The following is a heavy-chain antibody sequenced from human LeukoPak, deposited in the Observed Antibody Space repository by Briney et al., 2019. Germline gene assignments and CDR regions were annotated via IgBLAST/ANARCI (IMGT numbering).Heavy chain of an antibody. CDR3: ARDRGYGSGSYYFQH. J-gene: IGHJ1*01. V-gene: IGHV4-31*03. CDR2: IYYTGNT. Sequence: PSQTLSLTCTVSGGSISSGTYYWSRIRQHPGKGLEWIGYIYYTGNTYYNPSLKSRVTISVDTSKNQFSLKMSSVTAADTAVYYCARDRGYGSGSYYFQHWGQGTLVTVSS. CDR1: GGSISSGTYY. D-gene: IGHD3-10*01.